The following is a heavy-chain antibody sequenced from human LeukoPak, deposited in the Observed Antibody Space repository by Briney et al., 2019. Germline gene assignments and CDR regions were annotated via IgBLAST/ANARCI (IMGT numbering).Heavy chain of an antibody. CDR1: GGSFSGFQ. CDR2: INDRGST. CDR3: ARRSAYSSSSGVNY. D-gene: IGHD6-6*01. V-gene: IGHV4-34*01. Sequence: PSETLSLTCALYGGSFSGFQLTLIRQPPGKGLEWIGEINDRGSTNCNPSLKSRVTMSVDTSKNQFSLKLNSVTAADTAVYFCARRSAYSSSSGVNYWGQGTLVTVSS. J-gene: IGHJ4*02.